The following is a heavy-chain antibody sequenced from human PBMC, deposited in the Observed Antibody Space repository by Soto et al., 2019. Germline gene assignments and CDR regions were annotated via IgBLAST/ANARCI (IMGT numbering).Heavy chain of an antibody. V-gene: IGHV1-69*06. J-gene: IGHJ5*02. CDR1: GGTFSSYA. CDR2: IIPIFGTA. D-gene: IGHD6-13*01. CDR3: ASTLRSWYPEGWFDP. Sequence: GASVKVSCKASGGTFSSYAISWVRQAPGQGLEWMGGIIPIFGTANYAQKFQGRVTITADKSTSTAYMELSSLRSEDTAVYYCASTLRSWYPEGWFDPGGQGTLVTVS.